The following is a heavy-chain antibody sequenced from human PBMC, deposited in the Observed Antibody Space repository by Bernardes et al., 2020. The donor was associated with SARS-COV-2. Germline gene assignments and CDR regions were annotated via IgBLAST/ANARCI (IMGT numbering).Heavy chain of an antibody. CDR2: ISYDGSNK. D-gene: IGHD4-17*01. CDR3: ARRGYGDYPTFVYYGMDV. J-gene: IGHJ6*02. Sequence: GRSLRLCCAASGFTFSSYAMHWVRQAPGKGLEWVAVISYDGSNKYYADSVKGRFTISRDNSKNTLYLQMNSLRAEDTAVYYCARRGYGDYPTFVYYGMDVWGQGTTVTVSS. CDR1: GFTFSSYA. V-gene: IGHV3-30-3*01.